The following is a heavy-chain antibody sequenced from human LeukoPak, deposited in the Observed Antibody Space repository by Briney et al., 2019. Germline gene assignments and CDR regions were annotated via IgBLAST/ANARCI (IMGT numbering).Heavy chain of an antibody. Sequence: GGSLRLSCAASGFTFSSYAMHWVRQAPGKGLEWVSAITGSGFSTYYADSVKGRFTISRDNSKNTLFLQMNSLRAEDTAVYYCARVLIRGTYTTTWYFDYWGQGTLVTVSS. CDR2: ITGSGFST. J-gene: IGHJ4*02. D-gene: IGHD3-16*01. CDR3: ARVLIRGTYTTTWYFDY. CDR1: GFTFSSYA. V-gene: IGHV3-23*01.